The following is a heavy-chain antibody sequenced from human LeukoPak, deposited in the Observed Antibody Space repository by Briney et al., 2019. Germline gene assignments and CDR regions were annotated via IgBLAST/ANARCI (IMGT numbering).Heavy chain of an antibody. CDR2: IRQDGGEQ. V-gene: IGHV3-7*04. CDR3: ARVSGSYRGAVDY. J-gene: IGHJ4*02. CDR1: GFTFSSYW. Sequence: GGSLRLSCAASGFTFSSYWMTWVRQAPGKGLEWVASIRQDGGEQYYVDSVKGRFTISRDIAKNSLYLQMNSLRAEDTAVYYCARVSGSYRGAVDYWGQGTLVTVSS. D-gene: IGHD1-26*01.